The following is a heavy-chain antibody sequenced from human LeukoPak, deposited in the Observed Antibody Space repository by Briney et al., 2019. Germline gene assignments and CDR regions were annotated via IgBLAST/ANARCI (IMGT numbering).Heavy chain of an antibody. D-gene: IGHD3-22*01. V-gene: IGHV1-2*02. CDR2: INPNSGGT. J-gene: IGHJ4*02. CDR3: ARESAILYYDSSGYSSY. CDR1: GYTFTGYY. Sequence: GASVKVSCKASGYTFTGYYMHWVRQAPGQGLEWMGWINPNSGGTNYAQKFQGRVTMTGDTSISTAYVELSRLRSDDTAVYYCARESAILYYDSSGYSSYWGQGTLVTVSS.